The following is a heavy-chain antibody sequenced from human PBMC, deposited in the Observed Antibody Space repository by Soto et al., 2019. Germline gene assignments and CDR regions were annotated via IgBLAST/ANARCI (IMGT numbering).Heavy chain of an antibody. D-gene: IGHD2-2*01. Sequence: GGSLRLFCAASGFTFSSYGMHWVRQAPGKGLEWVAVIWYDGSNKYYADSVKGRFTISRDNSKNTLYLQMNSLRAEDTAVYYCASTYCSSTSCYRAFDIWGQGTMVTVSS. CDR3: ASTYCSSTSCYRAFDI. J-gene: IGHJ3*02. V-gene: IGHV3-33*01. CDR2: IWYDGSNK. CDR1: GFTFSSYG.